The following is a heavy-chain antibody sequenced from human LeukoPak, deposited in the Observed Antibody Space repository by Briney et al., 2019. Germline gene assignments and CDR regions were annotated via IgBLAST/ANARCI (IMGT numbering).Heavy chain of an antibody. D-gene: IGHD2-15*01. CDR1: GYTFTSYY. V-gene: IGHV1-46*01. J-gene: IGHJ5*02. Sequence: ASVKVSCKASGYTFTSYYMHWVRQAPGQGLEWMGIINPSGGSTGYAQKFQGRVTITADKSTSTAYMELSSLRSEDTAVYYCARNVVDPGNWFDPWGQGTLVTVSS. CDR2: INPSGGST. CDR3: ARNVVDPGNWFDP.